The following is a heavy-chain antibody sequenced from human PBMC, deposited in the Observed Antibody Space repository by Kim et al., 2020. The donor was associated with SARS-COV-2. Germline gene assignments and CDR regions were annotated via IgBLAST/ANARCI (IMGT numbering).Heavy chain of an antibody. CDR1: GGSISSSSYY. D-gene: IGHD2-21*02. J-gene: IGHJ4*02. V-gene: IGHV4-39*01. CDR3: ARHDCLSRVFSVRCSGGPPNDY. Sequence: SDTLSLTCTVSGGSISSSSYYWGWIRQPPGKGLEWIGSIYYSGSTYYNPSLKSRVTISVDTSKNQFSLKLSSVTAADTAVYYCARHDCLSRVFSVRCSGGPPNDYWGQGTLVTVSS. CDR2: IYYSGST.